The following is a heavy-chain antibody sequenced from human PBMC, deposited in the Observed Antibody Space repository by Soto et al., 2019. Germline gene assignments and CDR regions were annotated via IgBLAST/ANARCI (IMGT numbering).Heavy chain of an antibody. CDR2: IYSGGTT. J-gene: IGHJ4*02. Sequence: EVQLVESGRGLVQPGGSLRLSCAASGFTVSSNYMTWVRQAPGKGLEWVSVIYSGGTTYYADSVKGRFTISRDKSKSTLYLQMNSLRAEDTAVYYCARNSRFDTPMVYWGQGTLVTVSS. CDR1: GFTVSSNY. D-gene: IGHD5-18*01. V-gene: IGHV3-66*01. CDR3: ARNSRFDTPMVY.